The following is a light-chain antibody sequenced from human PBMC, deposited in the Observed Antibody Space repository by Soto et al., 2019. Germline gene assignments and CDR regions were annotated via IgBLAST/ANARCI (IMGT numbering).Light chain of an antibody. V-gene: IGLV2-11*01. CDR3: CSYAGSYTYV. CDR2: DVS. J-gene: IGLJ1*01. Sequence: QSALTQPRSVSGSPGQSGTISCPGTSSVVGGYNYVSWYQQHPGKAPKLMIYDVSKRPSGVPDRFSGSKSGNTASLTISGLQAEDEADYYCCSYAGSYTYVFGTGTKVTVL. CDR1: SSVVGGYNY.